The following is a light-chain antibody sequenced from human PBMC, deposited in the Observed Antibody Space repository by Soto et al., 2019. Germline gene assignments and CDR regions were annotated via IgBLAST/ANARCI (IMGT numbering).Light chain of an antibody. CDR3: QFYGDPPKT. V-gene: IGKV3-20*01. Sequence: EIVLTQSPGTLSLSPGERGTLSCRASQSVSSNFLAWYQQKPGQAPRLLIFDASTRATGIPDRFTGRGSGTDFTLTNSRLEPEDFAVYYCQFYGDPPKTFGQGTKVEIK. CDR1: QSVSSNF. CDR2: DAS. J-gene: IGKJ1*01.